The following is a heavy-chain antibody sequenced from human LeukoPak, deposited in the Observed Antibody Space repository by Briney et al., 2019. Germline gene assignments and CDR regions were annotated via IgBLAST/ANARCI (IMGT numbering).Heavy chain of an antibody. D-gene: IGHD6-13*01. V-gene: IGHV3-53*01. Sequence: GGSLRLSCAASGFTVSSNYMSWVRQAPGKGLEWVSVIYSGGSTYYADSVKGRFTISRHNSKNTLHLQMNSLRAEDSAVYYCARGDSSWYPYFDFWGQGTLVTVSS. CDR1: GFTVSSNY. CDR2: IYSGGST. J-gene: IGHJ4*02. CDR3: ARGDSSWYPYFDF.